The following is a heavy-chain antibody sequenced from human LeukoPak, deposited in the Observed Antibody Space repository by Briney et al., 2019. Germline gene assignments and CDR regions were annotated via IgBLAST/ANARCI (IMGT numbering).Heavy chain of an antibody. V-gene: IGHV4-39*07. CDR3: ARGSCGECPPGY. CDR1: GGSISSSSYY. D-gene: IGHD2-21*01. J-gene: IGHJ4*02. Sequence: KPSETLSLTCTVSGGSISSSSYYWGWIRQPPGKGLEWIGSIYYSGSTYYNPSLKSRVTISVDTSKNRFSLKLSSVTAADTAVYYCARGSCGECPPGYWGQGTLVTVSS. CDR2: IYYSGST.